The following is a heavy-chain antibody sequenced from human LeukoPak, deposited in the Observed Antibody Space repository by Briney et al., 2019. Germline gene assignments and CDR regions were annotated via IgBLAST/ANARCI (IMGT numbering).Heavy chain of an antibody. V-gene: IGHV3-30*18. Sequence: PGGSLRLSCAASGFTFSSYGMHWVRQAPGKGLEWVAVISYDGSNKYYADSVKGRFTISRDNSKNTLYLQMNSLRAEDTAVYYCAKDLSRGSYYFDYWGQGTLVTVSS. CDR1: GFTFSSYG. J-gene: IGHJ4*02. D-gene: IGHD3-22*01. CDR3: AKDLSRGSYYFDY. CDR2: ISYDGSNK.